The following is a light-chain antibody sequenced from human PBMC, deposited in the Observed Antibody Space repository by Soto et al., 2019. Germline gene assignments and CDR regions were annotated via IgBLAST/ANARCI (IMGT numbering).Light chain of an antibody. CDR2: DVS. CDR1: SSDVGAYNY. CDR3: KSYTTGSTYV. Sequence: QSALVQPASVSGSPGQSIALSCTGISSDVGAYNYVSWYQQHPGKAPKLIIFDVSNRPSGVSNRFSGSKSGDTASLTISGLQAEDEADYFCKSYTTGSTYVFGTGTKLTVL. J-gene: IGLJ1*01. V-gene: IGLV2-14*01.